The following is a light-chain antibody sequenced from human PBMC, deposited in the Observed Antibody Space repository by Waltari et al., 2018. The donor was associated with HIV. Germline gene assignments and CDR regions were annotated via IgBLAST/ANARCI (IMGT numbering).Light chain of an antibody. V-gene: IGKV3-15*01. Sequence: IVMTQSPANLSVSPGERSTLPFRSRQGVSSNLAWYQQKLGQAPRLLIYGASTRATGIQARFSGSGSGTEFTLIISSLQSEDFAVYYCQEYNKWPPVLTFGGGTKVDLK. CDR3: QEYNKWPPVLT. CDR2: GAS. J-gene: IGKJ4*01. CDR1: QGVSSN.